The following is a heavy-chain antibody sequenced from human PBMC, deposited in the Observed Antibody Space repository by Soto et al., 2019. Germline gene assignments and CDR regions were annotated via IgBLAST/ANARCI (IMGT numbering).Heavy chain of an antibody. Sequence: SETLSLTCTVSGGSISSSSYYWGWIRQPPRKGLERIGSIYYSGSTNYNPSLKSRVTISVDTSKNQFSLKLSSVTAADTAVYYCARDSNSSGWYFSAPIYGMDVWGQGTTVTVSS. J-gene: IGHJ6*02. CDR2: IYYSGST. CDR1: GGSISSSSYY. D-gene: IGHD6-19*01. V-gene: IGHV4-39*07. CDR3: ARDSNSSGWYFSAPIYGMDV.